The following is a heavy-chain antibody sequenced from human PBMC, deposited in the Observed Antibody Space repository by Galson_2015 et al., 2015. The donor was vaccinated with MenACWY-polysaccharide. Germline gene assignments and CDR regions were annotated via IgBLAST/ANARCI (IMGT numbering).Heavy chain of an antibody. CDR3: AHSRWGILVPFDC. V-gene: IGHV2-5*01. CDR2: INWNNDD. CDR1: GFSLSTGGVG. J-gene: IGHJ4*02. Sequence: PALVKPTQTLTLTCTFSGFSLSTGGVGVAWLRQPPGKALEWLAHINWNNDDHYRPSLKNRLTITQETSKSQVVLTKTNMDPVDTASYYCAHSRWGILVPFDCWGQGILV. D-gene: IGHD7-27*01.